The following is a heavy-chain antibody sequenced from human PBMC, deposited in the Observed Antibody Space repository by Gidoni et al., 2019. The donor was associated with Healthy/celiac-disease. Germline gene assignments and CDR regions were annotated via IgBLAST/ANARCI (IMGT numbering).Heavy chain of an antibody. CDR1: GGSISSYY. CDR3: ARGLRGIAAAGTVEYFQH. CDR2: IYYSGST. Sequence: QVQLQESGPGLVKPSETLSLTCTVSGGSISSYYWSWIRQPPGKGLEWIGYIYYSGSTNYNPSLKSRVTISVDTSKNQFSLKLSSVTAADTAVYYCARGLRGIAAAGTVEYFQHWGQGTLVTVSS. J-gene: IGHJ1*01. V-gene: IGHV4-59*01. D-gene: IGHD6-13*01.